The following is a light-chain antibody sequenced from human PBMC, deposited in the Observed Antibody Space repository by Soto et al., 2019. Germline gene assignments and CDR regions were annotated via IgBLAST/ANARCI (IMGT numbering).Light chain of an antibody. CDR1: QTISTF. CDR3: QQTYNLPPT. Sequence: DIQLTQSPSSLSASVGDRVSITCRTSQTISTFLNWYHHRPGQAPKLLIYSISNLQSRVPSRFSGGGAGTEFTLTISSLQPEDFGSYSCQQTYNLPPTFGGGTRVQIK. J-gene: IGKJ4*01. CDR2: SIS. V-gene: IGKV1-39*01.